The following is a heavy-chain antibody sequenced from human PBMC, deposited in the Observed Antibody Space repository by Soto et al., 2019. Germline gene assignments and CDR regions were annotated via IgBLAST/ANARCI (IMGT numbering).Heavy chain of an antibody. Sequence: SGPTLVNPTQTLTLTCTFSGFSLSTSGVGVGWIRQPPGKALEWLALIYWNDGKRYSPSLKSRLTITKDTSKNQVVLTMTNMDPVDTATYYCARIQGTYYYDSSGYPDAFDIWGQGTMVTVSS. D-gene: IGHD3-22*01. J-gene: IGHJ3*02. CDR1: GFSLSTSGVG. CDR2: IYWNDGK. CDR3: ARIQGTYYYDSSGYPDAFDI. V-gene: IGHV2-5*01.